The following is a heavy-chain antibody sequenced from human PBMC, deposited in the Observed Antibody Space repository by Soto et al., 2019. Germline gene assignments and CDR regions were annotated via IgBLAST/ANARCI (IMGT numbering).Heavy chain of an antibody. V-gene: IGHV4-39*01. CDR2: IYYSGST. D-gene: IGHD3-10*01. CDR1: GGSISSSSYY. Sequence: SETLSLTCTVSGGSISSSSYYWGWIRQPPGKGLEWIGSIYYSGSTYYNPSLKSRVTISVDTSKNQFSLKLSSVTAADTAVYYCARHVPRTTTVRGGGWFDPWGQGTLVTVSS. J-gene: IGHJ5*02. CDR3: ARHVPRTTTVRGGGWFDP.